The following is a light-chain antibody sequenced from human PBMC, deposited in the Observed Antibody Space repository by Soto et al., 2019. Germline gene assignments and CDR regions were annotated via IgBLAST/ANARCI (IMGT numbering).Light chain of an antibody. CDR2: GTS. V-gene: IGKV3-15*01. Sequence: EIVLTQSPATLSVSPGEGATLSCRASQSVGTKLAWYQHKPGQAPRLLIYGTSTRATGIPARFSGSRSGTEFTLTISSLQSEDCAVYYCQQYNDWPPEYTFGQGTKLEI. CDR1: QSVGTK. CDR3: QQYNDWPPEYT. J-gene: IGKJ2*01.